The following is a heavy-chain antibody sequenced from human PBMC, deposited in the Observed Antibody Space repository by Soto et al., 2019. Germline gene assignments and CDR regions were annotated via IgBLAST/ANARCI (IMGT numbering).Heavy chain of an antibody. CDR2: ISYDGSNK. J-gene: IGHJ5*02. Sequence: QVQLVESGGGVVQPGRSLRLSCAASGFTFSSYGMHWVRQAPGKGLEWVAVISYDGSNKYYADSVKGRFTISRDNSKNTLYLQMNSMRAEDTAVYYCAKDLVDYDFWSGYGDNWFDPWGQGTLVTVSS. CDR1: GFTFSSYG. D-gene: IGHD3-3*01. CDR3: AKDLVDYDFWSGYGDNWFDP. V-gene: IGHV3-30*18.